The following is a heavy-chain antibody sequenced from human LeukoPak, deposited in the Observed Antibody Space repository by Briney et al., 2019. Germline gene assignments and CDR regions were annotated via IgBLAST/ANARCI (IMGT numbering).Heavy chain of an antibody. CDR2: ITSSGSTI. Sequence: GGSLRLSCAPSGFTFSSYSMNWVRQAPGKGLEWVSYITSSGSTIYYADSVKGRFTISRDNAKNSLYLQMNSLRAEDTAVYYCAREALVATTFDYWGQGTLVTVSS. CDR3: AREALVATTFDY. V-gene: IGHV3-48*04. D-gene: IGHD5-12*01. CDR1: GFTFSSYS. J-gene: IGHJ4*02.